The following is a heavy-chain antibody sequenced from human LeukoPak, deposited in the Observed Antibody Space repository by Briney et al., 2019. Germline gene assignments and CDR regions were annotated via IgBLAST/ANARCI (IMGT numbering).Heavy chain of an antibody. D-gene: IGHD3-22*01. Sequence: SVKVSCKASGGTFSSYAISWVRQAPGQGLEWMGGIIPIFGTANYAQKFQGRVTITADKSTSTAYMELGSLRSEDTAVYYCARSGADYYDSSGYPHHDAFDIWGQGTMVTVSS. V-gene: IGHV1-69*06. CDR3: ARSGADYYDSSGYPHHDAFDI. CDR2: IIPIFGTA. J-gene: IGHJ3*02. CDR1: GGTFSSYA.